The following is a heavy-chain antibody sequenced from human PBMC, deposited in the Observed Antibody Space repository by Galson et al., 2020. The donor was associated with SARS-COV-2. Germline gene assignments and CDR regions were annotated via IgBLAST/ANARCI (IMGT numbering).Heavy chain of an antibody. CDR2: IIPIFGTV. CDR3: ASSKIWGSYRIPTNFDY. CDR1: GGTFSSYT. Sequence: SVKVSCKASGGTFSSYTVSWVQQAPGQGLEWMGGIIPIFGTVHYAQMFQGRVTITAGESTSTAFLELSSLRYEDTALYYCASSKIWGSYRIPTNFDYWGQGTLVTVSS. V-gene: IGHV1-69*13. J-gene: IGHJ4*02. D-gene: IGHD3-16*02.